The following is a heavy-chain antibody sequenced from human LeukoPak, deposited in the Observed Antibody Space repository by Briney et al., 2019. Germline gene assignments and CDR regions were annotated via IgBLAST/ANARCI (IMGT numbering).Heavy chain of an antibody. CDR1: GFTFSNYA. V-gene: IGHV3-23*01. J-gene: IGHJ6*02. CDR2: ISGSSTST. CDR3: AKDMYGSGSRTEYGMDV. Sequence: GGSLRLSCAASGFTFSNYAMSWVRQAPGKGLEWVSGISGSSTSTYYADSVKGRFTISRDNSKNTLYLQMNSLRAEDMRAEDTAVYYCAKDMYGSGSRTEYGMDVWGQGTTVTVSS. D-gene: IGHD3-10*01.